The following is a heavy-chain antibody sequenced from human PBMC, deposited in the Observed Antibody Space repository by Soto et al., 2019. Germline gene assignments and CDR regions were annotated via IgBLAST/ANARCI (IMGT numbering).Heavy chain of an antibody. CDR2: VFHSGST. V-gene: IGHV4-39*01. CDR3: TRLTYRSSSATFDS. Sequence: SETLSLTCGVSGGSISSSLYYWGYIRQAPGKGLEWIGSVFHSGSTYYNPSLKSRLTISVDTSRNQFSLRLASVTAADTAIYYCTRLTYRSSSATFDSWGQGTLVTVSS. D-gene: IGHD3-10*01. CDR1: GGSISSSLYY. J-gene: IGHJ4*02.